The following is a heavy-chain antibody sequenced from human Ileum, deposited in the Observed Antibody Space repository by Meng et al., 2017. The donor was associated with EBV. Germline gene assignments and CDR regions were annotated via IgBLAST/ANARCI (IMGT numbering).Heavy chain of an antibody. CDR1: GGASKSYY. J-gene: IGHJ4*02. CDR2: IYYSGSN. Sequence: QFELVEVVPGVMKPAESLSLTGTVLGGASKSYYWSWIRQPPGKGLEWSGYIYYSGSNNYNPSLKSRVTISVDTSKNQFSLNLSSVTAADTAVYYCARGGWSLDYWGQGTLVTVSS. CDR3: ARGGWSLDY. V-gene: IGHV4-59*08. D-gene: IGHD2-15*01.